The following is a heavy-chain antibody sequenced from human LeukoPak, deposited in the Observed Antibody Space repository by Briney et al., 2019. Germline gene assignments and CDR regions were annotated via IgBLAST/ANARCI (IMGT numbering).Heavy chain of an antibody. CDR3: ARGGGSYFVPDY. CDR1: GYTFTSYD. J-gene: IGHJ4*02. V-gene: IGHV1-69*05. D-gene: IGHD1-26*01. CDR2: IIPIFGTA. Sequence: GASVKVSCKSSGYTFTSYDINWVRQAPGQEREWMGRIIPIFGTANYAQKFQGRVTITTDESTSTAYMELSSLRSEDTAVYYCARGGGSYFVPDYWGQGTLVTVSS.